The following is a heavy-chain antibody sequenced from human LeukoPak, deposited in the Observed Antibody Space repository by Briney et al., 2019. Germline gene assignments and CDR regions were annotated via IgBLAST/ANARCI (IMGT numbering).Heavy chain of an antibody. Sequence: PSETLSLTCTVSGGSISSYYWNWIRQPPGKGLEWIGYIYYSGSTNYNPSLKSRVTISVDTSKNQFSLKLSSVTAADTAVYYCARVRVEAVGSFDYWGQGTLVTVSS. CDR3: ARVRVEAVGSFDY. J-gene: IGHJ4*02. V-gene: IGHV4-59*01. CDR1: GGSISSYY. CDR2: IYYSGST. D-gene: IGHD6-19*01.